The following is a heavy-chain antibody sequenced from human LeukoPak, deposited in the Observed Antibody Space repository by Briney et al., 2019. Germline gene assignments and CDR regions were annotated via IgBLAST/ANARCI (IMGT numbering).Heavy chain of an antibody. Sequence: SVKVSCKASGGTFSSDAISWVRQALGQGLEWMGGIIPIFGTANYAQKFQGRVTITADESTSTAYMELSSLRSEDTAVYYCARSEGEPFDYWGQGTLVTVSS. D-gene: IGHD3-16*01. CDR2: IIPIFGTA. V-gene: IGHV1-69*13. J-gene: IGHJ4*02. CDR3: ARSEGEPFDY. CDR1: GGTFSSDA.